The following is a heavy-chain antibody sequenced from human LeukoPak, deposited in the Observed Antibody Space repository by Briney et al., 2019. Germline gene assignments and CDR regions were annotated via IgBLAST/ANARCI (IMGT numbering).Heavy chain of an antibody. Sequence: PSETLSLTCTVSGGXISSYYCSWIRQPPGKGLKWIGYIYYSGSTNYNPSLKSRVTISVDTSKNQFSLKLSSVTAADTAVYYCAREQYDSSGLGAFDIWGQGTMVTVSS. CDR3: AREQYDSSGLGAFDI. V-gene: IGHV4-59*01. CDR2: IYYSGST. J-gene: IGHJ3*02. CDR1: GGXISSYY. D-gene: IGHD3-22*01.